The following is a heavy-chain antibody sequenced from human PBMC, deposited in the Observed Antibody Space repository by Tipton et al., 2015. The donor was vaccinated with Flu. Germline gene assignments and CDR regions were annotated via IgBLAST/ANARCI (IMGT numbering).Heavy chain of an antibody. CDR2: IKSRIDGGTI. Sequence: QLVQSGGGLVKPGGSLRLSCAASGFNFNTAWMNWVRQAPGKGPEWVGRIKSRIDGGTIDYIAPVKGRFIISRDDSENTLYLEMNSLMTEDTAVYCCAIFKSGDPRWSQGTQVTVST. D-gene: IGHD2-21*01. CDR3: AIFKSGDPR. J-gene: IGHJ4*02. V-gene: IGHV3-15*05. CDR1: GFNFNTAW.